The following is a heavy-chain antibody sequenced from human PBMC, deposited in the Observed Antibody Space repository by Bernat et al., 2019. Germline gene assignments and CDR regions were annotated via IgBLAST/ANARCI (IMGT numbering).Heavy chain of an antibody. V-gene: IGHV4-34*01. CDR3: ARGGRYQPLLYGDFDY. CDR2: INHSGST. J-gene: IGHJ4*02. CDR1: GGSFSGYY. Sequence: QVQLQQWGAGLLKPSETLSLTCAVYGGSFSGYYWSWIRQPPGKGLEWIGEINHSGSTNYNPSLKSRVTISVETSKNQFTLQLSSVTAADTAVYYCARGGRYQPLLYGDFDYWGQGTLVNVSS. D-gene: IGHD2-2*02.